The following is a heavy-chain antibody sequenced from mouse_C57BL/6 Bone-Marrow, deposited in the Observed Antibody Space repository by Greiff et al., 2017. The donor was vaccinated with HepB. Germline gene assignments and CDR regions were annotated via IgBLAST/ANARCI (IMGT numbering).Heavy chain of an antibody. J-gene: IGHJ3*01. CDR2: IHPNSGST. V-gene: IGHV1-64*01. CDR3: ANYDWFAY. Sequence: VKLMESGAELVKPGASVKISCKASGYAFSSYWMNWVKQRPGKGLEWIGMIHPNSGSTNYTEKFKSKATLTVDKSSSTAYMQLSSLTSEDSAVYYCANYDWFAYWGQGTLVTVSA. D-gene: IGHD1-1*01. CDR1: GYAFSSYW.